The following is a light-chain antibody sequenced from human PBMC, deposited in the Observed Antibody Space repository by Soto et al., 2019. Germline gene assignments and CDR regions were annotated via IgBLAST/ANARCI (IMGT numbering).Light chain of an antibody. V-gene: IGLV2-14*01. CDR2: EVS. Sequence: QPALTQPASVSGSPGQSITISCTGTSSDVGGYNYVSWYQQHPGKAPKLIIYEVSNRPSGVSNRFSGSKSGNTASMTISGIQAEDEADYYCSSYIYRSTVVAVFGTATKV. J-gene: IGLJ1*01. CDR1: SSDVGGYNY. CDR3: SSYIYRSTVVAV.